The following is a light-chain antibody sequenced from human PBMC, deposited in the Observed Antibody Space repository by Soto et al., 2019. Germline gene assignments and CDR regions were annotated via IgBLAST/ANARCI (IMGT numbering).Light chain of an antibody. Sequence: AIQMTQPPSSLSASVGDRVTVTCRASQDIRIDVGWYQQKPGQAPKVLMYAASRLHSGVPSRFSGSGSGTNFVLTISSLQPEDVATYYCLQNNNYPLTFGGGTKVDI. J-gene: IGKJ4*01. CDR2: AAS. CDR1: QDIRID. V-gene: IGKV1-6*01. CDR3: LQNNNYPLT.